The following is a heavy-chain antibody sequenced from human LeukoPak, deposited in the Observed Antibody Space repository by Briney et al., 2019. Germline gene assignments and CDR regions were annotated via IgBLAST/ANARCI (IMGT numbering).Heavy chain of an antibody. CDR3: ARATTGTTNWFDP. CDR1: GGSISSYY. J-gene: IGHJ5*02. CDR2: IYYSGST. V-gene: IGHV4-59*01. D-gene: IGHD1-1*01. Sequence: PSETLSLTCTVSGGSISSYYWSWIRQPPGKGLEWIGYIYYSGSTNYNPSLKSRVTISVDTSKNQCSLKLSSVTAADTAVYYCARATTGTTNWFDPWGQGTLVTVSS.